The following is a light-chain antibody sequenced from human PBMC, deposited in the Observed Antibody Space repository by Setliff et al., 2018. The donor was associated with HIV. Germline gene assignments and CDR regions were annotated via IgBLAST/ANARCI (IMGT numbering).Light chain of an antibody. V-gene: IGLV2-8*01. CDR3: SSYAGTNNWGV. CDR1: SSDVGGYNY. CDR2: EVS. Sequence: QSALTQPASVSGSPGQSVTISCTGTSSDVGGYNYVSWYQQHPGKAPKLMIYEVSKRPSGVPDRFSGSKSGNTASLTVSGLQAEDEADYYCSSYAGTNNWGVFGTGTKVTVL. J-gene: IGLJ1*01.